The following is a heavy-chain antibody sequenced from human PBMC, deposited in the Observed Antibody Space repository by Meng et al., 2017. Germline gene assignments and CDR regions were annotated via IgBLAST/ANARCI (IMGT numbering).Heavy chain of an antibody. CDR2: ISGDGSIT. Sequence: VQLGESGGGLVQPGGSLGLSCAASGFTFNNYWMHWVRQVPGKGLVWASRISGDGSITNYADSVKGRFTISRDNAKNTLYLQMNSLRPEDTAVYYCLDEAPRSDYWGQGSLVTVSS. V-gene: IGHV3-74*01. CDR1: GFTFNNYW. D-gene: IGHD1-1*01. CDR3: LDEAPRSDY. J-gene: IGHJ4*02.